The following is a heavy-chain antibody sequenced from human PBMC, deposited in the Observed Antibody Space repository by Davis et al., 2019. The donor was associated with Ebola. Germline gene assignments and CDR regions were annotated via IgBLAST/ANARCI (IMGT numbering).Heavy chain of an antibody. CDR2: ISYDGSNK. CDR3: AGYGSTGSMDV. J-gene: IGHJ6*02. D-gene: IGHD3-10*01. V-gene: IGHV3-30-3*01. Sequence: PGESLKISCAASGFTFSSYAMHWVRQAPGKGLEWVAVISYDGSNKYYADSVKGRFTISRDNSKNTLYLQMNSLRAEDTAVYYCAGYGSTGSMDVWGQGTTVTVSS. CDR1: GFTFSSYA.